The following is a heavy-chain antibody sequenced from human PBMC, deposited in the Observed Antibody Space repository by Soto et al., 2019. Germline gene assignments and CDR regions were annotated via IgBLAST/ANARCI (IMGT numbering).Heavy chain of an antibody. J-gene: IGHJ4*02. CDR1: GASISSGGYY. V-gene: IGHV4-31*03. D-gene: IGHD5-18*01. CDR3: ARTEWIQLWFDY. Sequence: QVQLLESGPGLVKPSQTLSLICNVSGASISSGGYYWSWIRQRPGRGLEWLGFIYYSGISHYNPSLKSRATISVDTSKNQFSLKLISVTAADTAVYYCARTEWIQLWFDYWDQGALVTAS. CDR2: IYYSGIS.